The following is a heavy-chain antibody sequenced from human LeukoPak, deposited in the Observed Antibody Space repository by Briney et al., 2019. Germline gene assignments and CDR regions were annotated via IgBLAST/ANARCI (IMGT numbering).Heavy chain of an antibody. CDR1: GDSISGYY. CDR2: IYYSGSI. D-gene: IGHD2-21*02. V-gene: IGHV4-59*12. CDR3: ARVGYCGGDCPASFHY. Sequence: SETLSLTCTVSGDSISGYYWTWIRQPPGKGLEWIGDIYYSGSINYNPSLKSRITISVDTSRNQFSLKLNSVTAADTAVYYCARVGYCGGDCPASFHYWGQGTLVTVSS. J-gene: IGHJ4*02.